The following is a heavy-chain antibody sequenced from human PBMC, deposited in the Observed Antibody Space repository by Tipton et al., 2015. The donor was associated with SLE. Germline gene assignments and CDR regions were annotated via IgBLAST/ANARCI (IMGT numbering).Heavy chain of an antibody. CDR1: GGSISSSSYY. CDR2: IYYSGST. V-gene: IGHV4-61*01. D-gene: IGHD1-26*01. CDR3: ARDRGVGATSYFDY. J-gene: IGHJ4*02. Sequence: TLSLTCTVSGGSISSSSYYWGWIRQPPGKGLEWIGYIYYSGSTNYNPSLKSRVTISVDTSKNQFSLKLSSVTAADTAVYYCARDRGVGATSYFDYWGQGTLVTVSS.